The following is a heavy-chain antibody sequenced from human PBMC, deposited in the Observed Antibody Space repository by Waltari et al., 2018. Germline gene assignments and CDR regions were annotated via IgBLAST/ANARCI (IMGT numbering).Heavy chain of an antibody. J-gene: IGHJ4*02. CDR1: GGSISSSSYY. CDR2: IYYSGCT. CDR3: ARLTIVGGGVGQGGDY. Sequence: QLQLQESGPGLVKPSETLSLTCTVSGGSISSSSYYWGWIRQPPGKGLEWIGSIYYSGCTYYNPSLKSRVTIAVDTSKNQFSLKLSSVTAADTAVYYCARLTIVGGGVGQGGDYWGQGTLVTVSS. V-gene: IGHV4-39*07. D-gene: IGHD3-16*01.